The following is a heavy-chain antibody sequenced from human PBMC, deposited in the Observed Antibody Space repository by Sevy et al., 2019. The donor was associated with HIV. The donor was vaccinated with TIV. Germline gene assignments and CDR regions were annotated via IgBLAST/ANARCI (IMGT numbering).Heavy chain of an antibody. V-gene: IGHV4-39*01. CDR2: IYYSGST. Sequence: SETLSLTCTVSGGSISSSSYYWGWIRQPPGKGLEWIGSIYYSGSTYYNPSLKSRVTISVDTSKNQFPLKLSSVTAADTAVYYCARHPPYCSGGSCYSGWFDPWGQGTLVTVSS. CDR3: ARHPPYCSGGSCYSGWFDP. CDR1: GGSISSSSYY. D-gene: IGHD2-15*01. J-gene: IGHJ5*02.